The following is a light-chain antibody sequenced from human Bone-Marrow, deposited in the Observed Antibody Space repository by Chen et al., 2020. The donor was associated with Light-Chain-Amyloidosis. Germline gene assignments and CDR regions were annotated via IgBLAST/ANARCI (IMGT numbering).Light chain of an antibody. Sequence: EIVLTQSPATLSLSPGERATLSCRASQSINNFLAWYQQKPGQAPRLLIYGASDRATDIPARFSGSGSGTDFTLTISSLEPEDFAVYYCQQRKDWPITFGQGTRLEIK. CDR3: QQRKDWPIT. J-gene: IGKJ5*01. CDR1: QSINNF. V-gene: IGKV3-11*01. CDR2: GAS.